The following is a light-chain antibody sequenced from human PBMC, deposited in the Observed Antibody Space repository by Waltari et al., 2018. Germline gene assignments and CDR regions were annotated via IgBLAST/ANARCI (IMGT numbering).Light chain of an antibody. CDR1: SGDIGNYQF. CDR3: SSYTTTASWV. J-gene: IGLJ3*02. CDR2: DVS. Sequence: QSALTQPASVSGSPGQSITISCTGTSGDIGNYQFVYWYQQEPGSAPKLIVYDVSQRPSGVSNRFSGSKSGNTASLTISGLQAEDEADYYCSSYTTTASWVFGGGTKLTVL. V-gene: IGLV2-14*01.